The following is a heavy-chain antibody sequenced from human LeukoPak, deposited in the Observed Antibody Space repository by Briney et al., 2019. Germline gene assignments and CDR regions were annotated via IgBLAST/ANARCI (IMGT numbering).Heavy chain of an antibody. CDR3: ARGILGLIPIDY. CDR1: GFVVSSNY. Sequence: GGSLRLSCAASGFVVSSNYMAWVRQAPGKGLEWVSFMYSDNNIYYADSVKGRFTISRDNSKNTLYLQMNSLRVEDTAIYYCARGILGLIPIDYWGRGTLVTVSS. CDR2: MYSDNNI. V-gene: IGHV3-53*01. J-gene: IGHJ4*02. D-gene: IGHD1-26*01.